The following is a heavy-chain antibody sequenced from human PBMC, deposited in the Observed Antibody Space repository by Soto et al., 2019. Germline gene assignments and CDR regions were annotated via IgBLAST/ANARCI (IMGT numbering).Heavy chain of an antibody. Sequence: GGSLRLSCAASGFTFSSYAMSWVRQAPGKGLEWVSAISGSGGSTYYADSGKGRFTISRDNSKNTLYLQMNSLRAEDTAVYYCAKEAVNDCSGGSCYVAQYAFDIWGQGTMVTV. J-gene: IGHJ3*02. CDR1: GFTFSSYA. V-gene: IGHV3-23*01. CDR2: ISGSGGST. D-gene: IGHD2-15*01. CDR3: AKEAVNDCSGGSCYVAQYAFDI.